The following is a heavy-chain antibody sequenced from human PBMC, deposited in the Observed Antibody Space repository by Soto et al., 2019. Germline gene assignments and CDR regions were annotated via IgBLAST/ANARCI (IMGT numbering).Heavy chain of an antibody. Sequence: QVQLQESGPGLVKPSETLSLTCTVSGGSISNYYWSWIRQPPGKGLEWIAYIYYSGSTNCNPSLKSRVSISVDTSKNQFSRKLSSVTAADTAVYYCARSGGSYPRFSYDGMDVWGQGTTVTVSS. CDR2: IYYSGST. CDR1: GGSISNYY. J-gene: IGHJ6*02. CDR3: ARSGGSYPRFSYDGMDV. D-gene: IGHD1-26*01. V-gene: IGHV4-59*08.